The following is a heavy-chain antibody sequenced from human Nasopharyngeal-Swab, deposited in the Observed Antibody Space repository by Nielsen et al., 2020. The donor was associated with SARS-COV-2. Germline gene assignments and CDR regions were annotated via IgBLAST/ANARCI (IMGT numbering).Heavy chain of an antibody. V-gene: IGHV3-30*04. J-gene: IGHJ6*02. Sequence: WIRQPPGKGLEWVAVISYDGSNKYYADSVKGRFTISRDNSKNTLYLQMNSLRAEDTAVYYCASLPTVTTKGYGMDVWGQGTTVTSP. CDR2: ISYDGSNK. D-gene: IGHD4-17*01. CDR3: ASLPTVTTKGYGMDV.